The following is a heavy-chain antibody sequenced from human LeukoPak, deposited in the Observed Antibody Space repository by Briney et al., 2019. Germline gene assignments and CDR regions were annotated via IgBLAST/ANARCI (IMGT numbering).Heavy chain of an antibody. CDR3: ARHRGDYYYYMDV. CDR2: IYPGDSDT. CDR1: GYSFTSYW. Sequence: HGESLKISCKGSGYSFTSYWIGWVRQMPGKGLEWMGIIYPGDSDTRYSPSFQGQVTISADKSISTAYLQWSSLKASDTAMYYCARHRGDYYYYMDVWGKGTTVTISS. J-gene: IGHJ6*03. D-gene: IGHD3-10*01. V-gene: IGHV5-51*01.